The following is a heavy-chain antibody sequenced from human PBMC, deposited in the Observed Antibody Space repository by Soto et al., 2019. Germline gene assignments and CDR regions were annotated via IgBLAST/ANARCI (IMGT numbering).Heavy chain of an antibody. CDR2: ISSSSSTI. D-gene: IGHD3-3*01. J-gene: IGHJ4*02. CDR1: GFTFSSYS. Sequence: GGSLRLSCAASGFTFSSYSMNWVRQAPGKGLDLVSYISSSSSTIYYADSVKGRFTISRDNAKNSLYLQMNSLRAEDTAVYYCARVDFWSGYYTNAGRDFDYWGQGTLVTVSS. CDR3: ARVDFWSGYYTNAGRDFDY. V-gene: IGHV3-48*01.